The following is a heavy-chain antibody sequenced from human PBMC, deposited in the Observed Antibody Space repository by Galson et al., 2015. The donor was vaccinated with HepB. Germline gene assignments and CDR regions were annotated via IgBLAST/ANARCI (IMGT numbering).Heavy chain of an antibody. CDR2: IRSKASNYAT. CDR3: ARLGDLSGYSSL. CDR1: GFTFSGSA. J-gene: IGHJ1*01. V-gene: IGHV3-73*01. Sequence: SLRLSCAASGFTFSGSAIHWVRQTSGKGLEWVGRIRSKASNYATAYTMSLKGRFTISRDDSKNTAYLHMNSLKTEDTAVYYCARLGDLSGYSSLWGQGTLVTVSS. D-gene: IGHD6-19*01.